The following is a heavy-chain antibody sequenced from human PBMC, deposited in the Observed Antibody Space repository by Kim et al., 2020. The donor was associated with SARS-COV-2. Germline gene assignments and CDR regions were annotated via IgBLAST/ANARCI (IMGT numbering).Heavy chain of an antibody. J-gene: IGHJ6*02. CDR1: GGSISSYY. Sequence: SETLSLTCTVSGGSISSYYWSWIRQPPWKGLEWIGYIYYSGSTNYNPSLKSRVTISVDTSKNQFSLKLSSVTAADTAVYYCARGQRITIFGVVREMDVWGQGTTVTAS. CDR3: ARGQRITIFGVVREMDV. D-gene: IGHD3-3*01. CDR2: IYYSGST. V-gene: IGHV4-59*13.